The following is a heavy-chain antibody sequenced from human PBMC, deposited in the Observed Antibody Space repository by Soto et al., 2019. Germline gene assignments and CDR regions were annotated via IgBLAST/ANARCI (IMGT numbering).Heavy chain of an antibody. J-gene: IGHJ4*02. Sequence: ASVKVSCKVSGYTLTELSMHWVRQAPGKGLEWMGGFDPEDGETIYAQKFQGRVTMTEDTSTDTAYMELSSLRSEDTAVYYCATDFVSDGSYFTRSGYWGQGTLVTVSS. D-gene: IGHD1-26*01. CDR2: FDPEDGET. CDR3: ATDFVSDGSYFTRSGY. CDR1: GYTLTELS. V-gene: IGHV1-24*01.